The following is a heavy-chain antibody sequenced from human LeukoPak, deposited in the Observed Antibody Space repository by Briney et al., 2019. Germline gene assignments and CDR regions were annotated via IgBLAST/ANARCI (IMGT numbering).Heavy chain of an antibody. CDR2: ISSSSSYI. D-gene: IGHD3-3*02. V-gene: IGHV3-21*01. Sequence: GGSLRLSCAASGFTFSSYSMNWVRQAPGKGLEWVSSISSSSSYIYYADSVKGRFTISRDNVKNSLYLQMNSLRAEDTAVYYCARDRIFGVVIMSGFDYWGQGTLVTVSS. CDR3: ARDRIFGVVIMSGFDY. CDR1: GFTFSSYS. J-gene: IGHJ4*02.